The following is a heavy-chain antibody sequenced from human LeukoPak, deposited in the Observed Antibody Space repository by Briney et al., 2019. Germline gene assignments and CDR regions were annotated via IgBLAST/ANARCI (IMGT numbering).Heavy chain of an antibody. V-gene: IGHV4-39*01. J-gene: IGHJ3*02. CDR1: GGSISSSSYY. CDR3: ARARSSYGYGDAFDI. Sequence: SETLSLTCTVSGGSISSSSYYWGWIRQPPGKGLEWIGSIYYSGSTYYNPSLKSRVTISVDTSKNQFSLKLSSVTAADTAVYYCARARSSYGYGDAFDIWGQGTMVTVSS. CDR2: IYYSGST. D-gene: IGHD5-18*01.